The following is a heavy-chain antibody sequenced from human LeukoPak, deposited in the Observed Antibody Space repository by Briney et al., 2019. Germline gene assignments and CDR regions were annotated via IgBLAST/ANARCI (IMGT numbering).Heavy chain of an antibody. J-gene: IGHJ4*02. CDR3: ARDTMYSGSYLYFDY. Sequence: ASVKVSCKASGYTFTSYGISWVRQAPGQGLEWMGWVSAYNGNIKYAQKFQGRVTMTTDTSTSTAYMELRSLRSDDMAVYYCARDTMYSGSYLYFDYWGQGTLVTVSS. D-gene: IGHD1-26*01. CDR2: VSAYNGNI. V-gene: IGHV1-18*03. CDR1: GYTFTSYG.